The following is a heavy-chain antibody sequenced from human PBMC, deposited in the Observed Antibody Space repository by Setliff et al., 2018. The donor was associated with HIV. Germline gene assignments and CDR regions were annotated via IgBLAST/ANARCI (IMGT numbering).Heavy chain of an antibody. CDR1: GFTFTSYG. CDR3: IKDSGDGYNYVAYYFDF. J-gene: IGHJ4*02. V-gene: IGHV3-33*03. Sequence: GGSLRLSCAASGFTFTSYGMHWVRQAPGKGLEWVAIIWYDGSNKHYADSVKGRFTISRDNAKNSVYRQVNNLKAEDTAVYYCIKDSGDGYNYVAYYFDFWGQGTLVTVSS. CDR2: IWYDGSNK. D-gene: IGHD5-12*01.